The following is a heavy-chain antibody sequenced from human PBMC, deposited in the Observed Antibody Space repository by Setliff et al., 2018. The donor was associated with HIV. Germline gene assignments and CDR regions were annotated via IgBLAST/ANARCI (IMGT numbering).Heavy chain of an antibody. V-gene: IGHV4-34*01. Sequence: SETLSLTCALYGGSFSDYYWSWIRQPPGMGLEWIGEVTRGRRTNYNSSLKSRVTISIDTSRNQFSLTVSSVTAADTAVYYCAREIPYSYGGRGHPLWGQGTLVTVSS. D-gene: IGHD3-22*01. CDR2: VTRGRRT. CDR3: AREIPYSYGGRGHPL. J-gene: IGHJ4*02. CDR1: GGSFSDYY.